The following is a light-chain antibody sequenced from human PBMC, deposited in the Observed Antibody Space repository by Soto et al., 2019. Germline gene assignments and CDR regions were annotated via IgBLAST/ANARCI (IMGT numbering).Light chain of an antibody. CDR3: QHRSRWPVT. CDR2: DAS. CDR1: QSVSAY. J-gene: IGKJ4*01. V-gene: IGKV3-11*01. Sequence: EVALTQSPATLSLSPGERATLSCRASQSVSAYLAWYQQKPGQAPRLLIYDASNRATGIPARFSGSGSGTDFTLTISTLEPEDFAVYYCQHRSRWPVTCGGGNRVEIK.